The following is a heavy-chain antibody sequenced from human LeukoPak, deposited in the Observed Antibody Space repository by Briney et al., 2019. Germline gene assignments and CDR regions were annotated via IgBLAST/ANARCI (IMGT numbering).Heavy chain of an antibody. D-gene: IGHD2/OR15-2a*01. CDR1: GDSLSRYY. V-gene: IGHV4-34*01. J-gene: IGHJ6*03. CDR2: INPSGSP. Sequence: PSETLSLTCAVYGDSLSRYYWTWIRQSPGKGLEWLGEINPSGSPDYNPSLKSRPTISVDTSKNQFSLRLASVTAADTAVYYCASVRHDPLEYYYYNDVWGKGTTVTVSS. CDR3: ASVRHDPLEYYYYNDV.